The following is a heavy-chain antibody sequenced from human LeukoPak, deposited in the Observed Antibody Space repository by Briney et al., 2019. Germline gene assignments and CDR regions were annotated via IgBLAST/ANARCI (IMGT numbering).Heavy chain of an antibody. J-gene: IGHJ4*02. V-gene: IGHV4-39*01. Sequence: SETLSLTCTVSGGSIGSYYWGWIRQPPGKGLEWIGSIYYSGSTYYNPSLKSRVTISVDTSKNQFSLKLSSVTAADTAVYYCARLGCSSTSCSSLFDYWGQGTLVTVSS. CDR3: ARLGCSSTSCSSLFDY. CDR2: IYYSGST. CDR1: GGSIGSYY. D-gene: IGHD2-2*01.